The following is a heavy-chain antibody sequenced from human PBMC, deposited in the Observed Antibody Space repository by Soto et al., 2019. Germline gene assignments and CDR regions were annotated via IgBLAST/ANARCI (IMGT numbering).Heavy chain of an antibody. Sequence: QVQLVESGGGVVQPGRSLRLSCAASGFTFSSYGMHWVRQAPGKGLEWVAVIWYDGSNKYYADSVKGRFTISRDNSKNTLYLQMNSLRAEDTAVYYCAKDLLAWSGYYYYYGMDVWGQGTTVTVSS. CDR2: IWYDGSNK. CDR3: AKDLLAWSGYYYYYGMDV. V-gene: IGHV3-33*06. J-gene: IGHJ6*02. D-gene: IGHD3-10*02. CDR1: GFTFSSYG.